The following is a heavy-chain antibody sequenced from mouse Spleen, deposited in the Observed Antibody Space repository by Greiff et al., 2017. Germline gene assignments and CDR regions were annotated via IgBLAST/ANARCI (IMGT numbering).Heavy chain of an antibody. CDR3: AREWLLRRWYFDV. Sequence: EVQLVESGGGLVKPGGSLKLSCAASGFTFSSYAMSWVRQSPEKRLEWVAEISSGGSYTYYPDTVTGRFTISRDNAKNTLYLEMSSLRSEDTAMYDCAREWLLRRWYFDVWGAGTTVTVSS. J-gene: IGHJ1*01. CDR2: ISSGGSYT. CDR1: GFTFSSYA. V-gene: IGHV5-9-4*01. D-gene: IGHD2-3*01.